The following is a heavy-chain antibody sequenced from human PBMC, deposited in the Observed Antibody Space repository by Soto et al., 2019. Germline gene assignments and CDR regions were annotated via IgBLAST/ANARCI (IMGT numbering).Heavy chain of an antibody. D-gene: IGHD2-21*02. CDR3: ARASRAYCGGDCYLFAY. V-gene: IGHV4-31*03. CDR1: GGSISSGGYY. J-gene: IGHJ4*02. CDR2: IYYSGST. Sequence: LSLTCTVSGGSISSGGYYWSWIRQHPGKGLEWIGYIYYSGSTYYNPSLKSRVTISVDTSKNQFSLKLSSVTAADTAVYYCARASRAYCGGDCYLFAYWGQGTLVTVSS.